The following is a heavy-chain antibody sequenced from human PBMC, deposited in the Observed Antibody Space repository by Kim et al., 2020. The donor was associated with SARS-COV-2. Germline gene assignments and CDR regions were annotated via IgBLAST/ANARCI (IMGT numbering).Heavy chain of an antibody. CDR3: AKEGSSYDYEFLDS. V-gene: IGHV3-23*01. J-gene: IGHJ4*02. CDR1: GFMFSSYA. D-gene: IGHD3-22*01. Sequence: GGSLRLSCAASGFMFSSYAMSWVRQAPGRGLEWVSSIRHSGGSTYYADSVKGRFTISRDNSKNTLYLQMNSLRAEDTALYYCAKEGSSYDYEFLDSWGQGTLVTVSS. CDR2: IRHSGGST.